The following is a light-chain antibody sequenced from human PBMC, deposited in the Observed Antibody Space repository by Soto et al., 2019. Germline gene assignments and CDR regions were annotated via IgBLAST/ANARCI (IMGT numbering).Light chain of an antibody. CDR1: SSDVGGYNY. CDR2: DVN. J-gene: IGLJ2*01. CDR3: SSYTGSSTLLV. V-gene: IGLV2-14*03. Sequence: QSALTQPASVSGSPGQSITISCTGTSSDVGGYNYVSWYQHHPGKAPKLKIYDVNNRPSGVSNRFSGSKSGNTASLTISGPQAEDEADYYCSSYTGSSTLLVFGGGTKLTVL.